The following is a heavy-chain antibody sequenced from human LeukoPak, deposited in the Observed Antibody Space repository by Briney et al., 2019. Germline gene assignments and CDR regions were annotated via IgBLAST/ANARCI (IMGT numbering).Heavy chain of an antibody. Sequence: PSETLSLTCNVSGGSISSSSYYLSWIRPPPGKRLEWIGSIYYSGGTYSNPSLKSRVTISVDTSKNQFSLNLTSVTAADTALYYCVSCGYNYDFDYWGQGTLVAVSS. V-gene: IGHV4-39*01. J-gene: IGHJ4*02. D-gene: IGHD5-18*01. CDR2: IYYSGGT. CDR3: VSCGYNYDFDY. CDR1: GGSISSSSYY.